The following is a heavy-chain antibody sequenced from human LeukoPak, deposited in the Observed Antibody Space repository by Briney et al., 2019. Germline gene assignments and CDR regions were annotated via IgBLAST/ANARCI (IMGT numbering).Heavy chain of an antibody. CDR1: GGTFSSYA. J-gene: IGHJ4*02. D-gene: IGHD2-2*01. Sequence: SVKVSCKASGGTFSSYAISWVRQAPGQGLEWMGGIIPIFGTANYAPKFQGRVTITADESTSTAYMELSSLRSEDTAVYYCATDTFDCSSTSCYSPPTCWGQGTLVTVSS. CDR3: ATDTFDCSSTSCYSPPTC. CDR2: IIPIFGTA. V-gene: IGHV1-69*13.